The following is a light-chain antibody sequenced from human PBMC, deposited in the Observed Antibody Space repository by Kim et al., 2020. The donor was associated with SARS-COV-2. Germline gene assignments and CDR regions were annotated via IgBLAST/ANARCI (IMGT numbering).Light chain of an antibody. V-gene: IGLV3-1*01. J-gene: IGLJ2*01. CDR2: QDT. CDR1: KVGDKY. CDR3: QAWDSGTAGV. Sequence: RGKTARMTCCGDKVGDKYIFWDQQKPGRPPVLGIYQDTKRRSGSAERFSASNAGNTATLTISGNQATDEADYYCQAWDSGTAGVFGGGTQLTVL.